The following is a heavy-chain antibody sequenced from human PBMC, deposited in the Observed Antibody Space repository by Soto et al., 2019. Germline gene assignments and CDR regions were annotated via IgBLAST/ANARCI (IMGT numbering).Heavy chain of an antibody. D-gene: IGHD2-2*01. J-gene: IGHJ3*02. CDR3: ASYALYCSSSTCSMGAFDI. CDR2: IKQGGIDK. CDR1: GFTFSTNW. V-gene: IGHV3-7*01. Sequence: PGGSLRLSCAASGFTFSTNWMGWVRQAPGKGLEWVANIKQGGIDKYYVDSVKGRFTISRDDAKNSLYLQMNTLRAEDTAVYYCASYALYCSSSTCSMGAFDIWGQGTMVTVSS.